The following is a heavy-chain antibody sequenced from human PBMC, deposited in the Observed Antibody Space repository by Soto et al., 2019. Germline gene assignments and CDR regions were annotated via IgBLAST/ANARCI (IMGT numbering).Heavy chain of an antibody. D-gene: IGHD3-10*01. CDR3: ARTRGWGGTLGPFDC. Sequence: QVQLVQSGAEVKKPGASVKVSCKASGYTFTSYGISWVRQAPGQGLEWMGWISAYNGNTNYAQKLQGRVTMTTDTPTNRAYMELTRLRSDDTAVHYCARTRGWGGTLGPFDCWGQGTLLTVSS. V-gene: IGHV1-18*04. CDR2: ISAYNGNT. CDR1: GYTFTSYG. J-gene: IGHJ4*02.